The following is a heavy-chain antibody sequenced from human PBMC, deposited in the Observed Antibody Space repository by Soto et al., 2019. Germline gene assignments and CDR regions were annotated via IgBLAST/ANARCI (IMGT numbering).Heavy chain of an antibody. CDR1: GGTFSSYA. D-gene: IGHD1-1*01. CDR3: ARVGYNRNDGSPPYYFDY. J-gene: IGHJ4*02. V-gene: IGHV1-69*13. CDR2: IIPIFGTA. Sequence: SVKVSCKASGGTFSSYAISWVRQAPGQGLEWMGGIIPIFGTANYAQKFQGRVTITADESTNTAYMELSSLRSEDTAVYYCARVGYNRNDGSPPYYFDYWGQGTLVTVSS.